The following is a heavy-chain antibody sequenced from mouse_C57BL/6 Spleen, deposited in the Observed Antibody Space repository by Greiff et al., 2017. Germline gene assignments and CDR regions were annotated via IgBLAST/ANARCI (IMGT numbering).Heavy chain of an antibody. D-gene: IGHD2-2*01. CDR3: ARDGSYAMDY. CDR2: ISDGGSYT. Sequence: EVKLVESGGGLVKPGGSLKLSCAASGFTFSSYAMSWVRQTPEKRLEWVATISDGGSYTYYPDNVKGRFTISRDNANNNLYLQMSHLKSEDTAMYYCARDGSYAMDYWGQGTSVTVSS. CDR1: GFTFSSYA. J-gene: IGHJ4*01. V-gene: IGHV5-4*01.